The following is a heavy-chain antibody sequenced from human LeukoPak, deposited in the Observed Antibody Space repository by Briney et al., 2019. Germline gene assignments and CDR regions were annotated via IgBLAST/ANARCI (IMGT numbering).Heavy chain of an antibody. CDR3: ARSLVVAARTPFDY. Sequence: SETLSLTCAVSGGSISGSNWWSWVRQPPGKGLEWIGEIYHSGSTNYNPSLKSRVTISVDKSKNQFSLKLSSVTAADTAVYYCARSLVVAARTPFDYWGQGTLVTVSS. V-gene: IGHV4-4*02. CDR1: GGSISGSNW. J-gene: IGHJ4*02. CDR2: IYHSGST. D-gene: IGHD2-15*01.